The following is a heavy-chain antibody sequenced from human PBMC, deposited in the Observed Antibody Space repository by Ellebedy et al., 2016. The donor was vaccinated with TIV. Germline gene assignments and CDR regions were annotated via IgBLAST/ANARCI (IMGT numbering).Heavy chain of an antibody. CDR2: IYWNDDK. J-gene: IGHJ6*02. CDR3: ARMIRAVARKSSSSTDYGMDV. Sequence: SGPTLVKPTQTLTLTCTFSGFSLSTSGVGVGWIRQSPGKALEWLALIYWNDDKRYSPSLKSRLTVTKDTSKNQVVLRVTNMDPEDTATYYCARMIRAVARKSSSSTDYGMDVWGQGTTVTVSS. V-gene: IGHV2-5*01. D-gene: IGHD6-19*01. CDR1: GFSLSTSGVG.